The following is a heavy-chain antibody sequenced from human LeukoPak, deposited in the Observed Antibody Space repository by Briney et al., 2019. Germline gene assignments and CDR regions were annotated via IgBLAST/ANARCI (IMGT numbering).Heavy chain of an antibody. CDR3: ASSIDLWELDY. V-gene: IGHV3-53*04. D-gene: IGHD1-26*01. CDR1: GFTVSSNY. CDR2: IYSGGST. J-gene: IGHJ4*02. Sequence: GGSLRLSCAASGFTVSSNYMSWVRQAPGKGLEWVSVIYSGGSTYYADSMKGRFTISRHNSKNTLYLQMNSLRAEDTAVYYCASSIDLWELDYWGQGTLVTVSS.